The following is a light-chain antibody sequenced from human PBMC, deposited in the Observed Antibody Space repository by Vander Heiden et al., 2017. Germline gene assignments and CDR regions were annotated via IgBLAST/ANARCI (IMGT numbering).Light chain of an antibody. Sequence: SALTQPASASGSPRQSITISCTGTSSDAGGYNYVSWYQQHPGKAPKLMIYDVRNRPSGVSSRLSGSRSGNTASLTISGLQAEDEADYYCSSYTSKSTVVFGGGTKLTVL. CDR1: SSDAGGYNY. CDR3: SSYTSKSTVV. V-gene: IGLV2-14*03. CDR2: DVR. J-gene: IGLJ2*01.